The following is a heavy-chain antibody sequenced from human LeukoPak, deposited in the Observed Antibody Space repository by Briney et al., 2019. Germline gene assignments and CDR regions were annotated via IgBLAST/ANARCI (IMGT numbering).Heavy chain of an antibody. D-gene: IGHD6-19*01. CDR3: ARRGTGIAVADYYFDY. CDR2: IYPGDSDT. Sequence: GESLKISCKGSGYSFTSYWIGWVRQMPGKGLEWMGIIYPGDSDTRYSPSFQGQVTISADKSISTAYLQWSSLKASDTVMYYCARRGTGIAVADYYFDYWGQGTLVTVSS. V-gene: IGHV5-51*01. J-gene: IGHJ4*02. CDR1: GYSFTSYW.